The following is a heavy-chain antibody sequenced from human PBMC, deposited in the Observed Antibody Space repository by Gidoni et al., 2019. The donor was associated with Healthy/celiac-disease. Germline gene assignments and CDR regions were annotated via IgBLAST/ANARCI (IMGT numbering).Heavy chain of an antibody. CDR2: IYYSGST. D-gene: IGHD6-13*01. V-gene: IGHV4-39*01. CDR3: ARQGQQLVRRFDP. CDR1: GGSISNSSYY. J-gene: IGHJ5*02. Sequence: QLQLQESGPGLVKPSETLSLTCTVSGGSISNSSYYWGWIRQPPGKGLEWIGSIYYSGSTYYNPSLKSRVTISVDTSKNQFSLKLSSVTAADTAVYYCARQGQQLVRRFDPWGQGTLVTVSS.